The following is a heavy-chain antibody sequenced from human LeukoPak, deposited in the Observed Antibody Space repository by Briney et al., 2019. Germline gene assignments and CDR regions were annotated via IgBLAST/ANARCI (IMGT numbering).Heavy chain of an antibody. CDR1: GFTFSSYA. J-gene: IGHJ5*02. D-gene: IGHD3-10*01. V-gene: IGHV3-30*04. CDR3: ARNGGLWFGELLNWFDP. Sequence: PGRSLRLSCAASGFTFSSYAMHWVRQAPGQGLEWVAVISYDGSNKYYADSVKGRFTISRDNSKNTRYLQMNSLRAEDTAVYYCARNGGLWFGELLNWFDPWGQGTLVTVSS. CDR2: ISYDGSNK.